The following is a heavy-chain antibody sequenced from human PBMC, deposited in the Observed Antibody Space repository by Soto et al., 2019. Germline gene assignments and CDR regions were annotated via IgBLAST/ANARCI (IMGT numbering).Heavy chain of an antibody. J-gene: IGHJ4*02. CDR2: IYWDDEK. CDR1: GFSLSTSGVG. V-gene: IGHV2-5*02. D-gene: IGHD3-10*01. Sequence: QITLKESGPPLVKPTQTLTLTCTFSGFSLSTSGVGVGWIRQPPGKALEWLAIIYWDDEKRYSPSLKTRLTVXKXTXXNQVVLTMTNVDPVDTATYYCAHRAYFDSSKQFDYWGQGTLVSVSS. CDR3: AHRAYFDSSKQFDY.